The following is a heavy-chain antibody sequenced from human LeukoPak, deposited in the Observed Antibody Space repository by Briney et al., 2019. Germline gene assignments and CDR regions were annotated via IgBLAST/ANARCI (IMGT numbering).Heavy chain of an antibody. CDR3: ARDSAYSSSWYGVYYYYYYMDV. CDR2: INPNSGGT. D-gene: IGHD6-13*01. Sequence: ASVKVSCKASGYTFTGYYMHWVRQAPGQGLEWMGWINPNSGGTNYAQKFQGRVTMTRDTSISTAYMELSRLRSDDTAVYYCARDSAYSSSWYGVYYYYYYMDVWGKGTTVTVSS. J-gene: IGHJ6*03. CDR1: GYTFTGYY. V-gene: IGHV1-2*02.